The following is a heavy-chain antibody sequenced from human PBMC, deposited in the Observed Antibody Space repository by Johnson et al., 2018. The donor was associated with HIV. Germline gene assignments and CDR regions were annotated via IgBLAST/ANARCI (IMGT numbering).Heavy chain of an antibody. CDR1: GFTFSSYA. CDR3: ARDRRGSSYSWVAFDI. J-gene: IGHJ3*02. D-gene: IGHD5-18*01. Sequence: QVQLVESGVGVVQPGRSLKLSCAASGFTFSSYAMHWVRQAPGKGLDWVAVISYDGSNKYYADSVKARFTISRDKSKNTVYLQMNSLRAEDTAMYYCARDRRGSSYSWVAFDIWGQGTMVTVSS. CDR2: ISYDGSNK. V-gene: IGHV3-30*14.